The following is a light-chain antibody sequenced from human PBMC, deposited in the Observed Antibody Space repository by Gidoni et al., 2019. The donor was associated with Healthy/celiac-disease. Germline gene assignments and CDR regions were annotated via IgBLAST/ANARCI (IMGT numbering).Light chain of an antibody. J-gene: IGKJ1*01. CDR1: QSISSW. CDR3: QQYNSYS. Sequence: DIQMTQYPSTLSASVGDRVTITCRASQSISSWLAWYQQKPGKAPKLLIYKASSLESGVPSSFSGSGSGTEFTLTISSLQPDDFATYYCQQYNSYSFGQGTKVEIK. V-gene: IGKV1-5*03. CDR2: KAS.